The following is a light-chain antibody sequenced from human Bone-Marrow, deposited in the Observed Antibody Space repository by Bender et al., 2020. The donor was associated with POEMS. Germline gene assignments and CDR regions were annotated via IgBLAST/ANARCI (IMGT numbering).Light chain of an antibody. V-gene: IGLV2-23*02. J-gene: IGLJ2*01. Sequence: QSALTQPASVSGSPGQSITISCTATSSDVGIYNLVSWYQQHPGKAPKVLIYDVSERPSGVPDRFSGSKSGRTASLTVSGLQAEDEADYYCCSYAGSYTWVFGGGTKVTVL. CDR3: CSYAGSYTWV. CDR2: DVS. CDR1: SSDVGIYNL.